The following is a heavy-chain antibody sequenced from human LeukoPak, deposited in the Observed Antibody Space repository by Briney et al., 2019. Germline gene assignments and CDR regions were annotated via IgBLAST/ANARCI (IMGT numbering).Heavy chain of an antibody. V-gene: IGHV4-31*03. CDR3: ARVSIAGDYFDY. J-gene: IGHJ4*02. CDR2: IYYSGST. CDR1: GGSISSGGYY. Sequence: SQTLSLTCTVSGGSISSGGYYWSWIRQHPGKSLEWIGYIYYSGSTYYNPSLKSRVTISVDTSKNQFSLKLSSVTAADTAVYYCARVSIAGDYFDYWGQGTLVTVSS.